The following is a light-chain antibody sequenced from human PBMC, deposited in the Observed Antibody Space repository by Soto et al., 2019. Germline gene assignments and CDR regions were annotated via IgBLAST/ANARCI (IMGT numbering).Light chain of an antibody. CDR1: SSNIGTGYD. CDR2: SNI. J-gene: IGLJ2*01. V-gene: IGLV1-40*01. CDR3: QSYDSSLSGSV. Sequence: QSVLTQPPSVSGAPGQRVTISCTGTSSNIGTGYDVHWYQQLPGTAPKLLIYSNINRSSGIPDRFSGSKSGTSASLAITGLQPEYEADYYCQSYDSSLSGSVFGGGTKLTVL.